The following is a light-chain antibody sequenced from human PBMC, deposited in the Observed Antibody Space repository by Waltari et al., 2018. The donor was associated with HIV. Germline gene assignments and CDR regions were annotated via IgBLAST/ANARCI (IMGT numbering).Light chain of an antibody. J-gene: IGLJ3*02. V-gene: IGLV1-51*01. CDR2: DNA. CDR3: GTWDSSLSAWV. CDR1: SSNIGRNF. Sequence: QSVLTQPPSVSAAPGQKVTISCSGYSSNIGRNFVSWYQQIPGTAPKLLIYDNANPPSGIPDPFSGSKSGTSATLGITGRQTGDEADYYCGTWDSSLSAWVFGGGTKLTVL.